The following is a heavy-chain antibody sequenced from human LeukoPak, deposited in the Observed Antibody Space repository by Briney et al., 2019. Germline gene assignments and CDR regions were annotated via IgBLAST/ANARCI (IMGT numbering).Heavy chain of an antibody. CDR1: GFSLTSYW. CDR2: IKQDGSEK. CDR3: ARRFGYYGSGSHYNFDY. D-gene: IGHD3-10*01. Sequence: GGSLRLSCTASGFSLTSYWMSWVRQAPGKGLEWVANIKQDGSEKYYVDSVKGQFTISRDNAKNSLYLQMNSLRADDTAVYYCARRFGYYGSGSHYNFDYWGQGTLVTISS. J-gene: IGHJ4*02. V-gene: IGHV3-7*01.